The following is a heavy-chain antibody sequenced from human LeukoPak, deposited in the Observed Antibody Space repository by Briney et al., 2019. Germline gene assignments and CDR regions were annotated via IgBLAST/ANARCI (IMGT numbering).Heavy chain of an antibody. Sequence: SQTLSLTCAVSGGSISSGGYSWSWIRQPPGKGLEWIGYIYHSGSTYYNPSLKSRVTISVDRSKNQFSLKLSSVTAADTAVYYCARDLMLDYYYYGMDVWGQGTTVTVSS. CDR3: ARDLMLDYYYYGMDV. CDR1: GGSISSGGYS. V-gene: IGHV4-30-2*01. D-gene: IGHD3-16*01. CDR2: IYHSGST. J-gene: IGHJ6*02.